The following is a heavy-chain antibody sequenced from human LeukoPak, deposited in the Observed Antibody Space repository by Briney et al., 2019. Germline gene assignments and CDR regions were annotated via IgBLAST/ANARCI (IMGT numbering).Heavy chain of an antibody. J-gene: IGHJ4*02. D-gene: IGHD1-1*01. CDR3: ARARTRGNNWYFDY. CDR2: AYYRLNT. Sequence: SETLSLTCTVSGGSGDSINTYYWNWIRQPPGKGLEWIGYAYYRLNTHYNPSLQSRLTISVDTSKSQFSLKVSSVTAADTAVYYCARARTRGNNWYFDYWGQGTLVTVSS. V-gene: IGHV4-59*01. CDR1: GGSGDSINTYY.